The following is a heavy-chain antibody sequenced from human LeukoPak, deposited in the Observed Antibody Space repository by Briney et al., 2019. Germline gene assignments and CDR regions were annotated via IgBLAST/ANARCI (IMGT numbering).Heavy chain of an antibody. V-gene: IGHV1-24*01. Sequence: ASVKVSCKVSGYTLTELSMHWVRQAPGKGLEWMGGFDPEDGETIYAQKFQGRDTMTEDTSTDTAYMELSSLRSEDTAVYYCATVSCSSTSRYEEKYYFDYWGQGTLVTVSS. CDR3: ATVSCSSTSRYEEKYYFDY. J-gene: IGHJ4*02. CDR1: GYTLTELS. CDR2: FDPEDGET. D-gene: IGHD2-2*01.